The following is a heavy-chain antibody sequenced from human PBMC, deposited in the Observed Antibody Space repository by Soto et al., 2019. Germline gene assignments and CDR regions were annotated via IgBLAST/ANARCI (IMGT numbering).Heavy chain of an antibody. V-gene: IGHV4-34*01. J-gene: IGHJ4*02. Sequence: QVQLQQWGAGLLKPSETLSLTCAVYGGSFSGYYWSWIRQPPGKGLEWIGEINHSGSTNYNPSLKSRVTISVDTSKNQFSLKLSSVTAADTAVYYCARGSQYYYDSSGYYWGQGTLVTVSS. D-gene: IGHD3-22*01. CDR3: ARGSQYYYDSSGYY. CDR1: GGSFSGYY. CDR2: INHSGST.